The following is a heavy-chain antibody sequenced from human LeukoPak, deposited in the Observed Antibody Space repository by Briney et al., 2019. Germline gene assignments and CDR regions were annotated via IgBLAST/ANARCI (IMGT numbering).Heavy chain of an antibody. J-gene: IGHJ4*02. CDR2: ISDSGGNT. D-gene: IGHD5-12*01. V-gene: IGHV3-23*01. Sequence: PGGSLRLSCAASGFTFSSYAMSWVRQAPGKGLEWVSGISDSGGNTYYADSVKGRFTISRDNSKNTLYLQMNSLRAEDTAVYYCARDSLPLVATFTFDYWGQGTLVTVSS. CDR1: GFTFSSYA. CDR3: ARDSLPLVATFTFDY.